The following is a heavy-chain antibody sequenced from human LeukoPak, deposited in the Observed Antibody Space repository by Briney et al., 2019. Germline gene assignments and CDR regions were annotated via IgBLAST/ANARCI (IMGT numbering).Heavy chain of an antibody. CDR3: ARVRHYYGSGSYSGWFDP. J-gene: IGHJ5*02. V-gene: IGHV4-38-2*01. CDR2: IYHSGST. D-gene: IGHD3-10*01. Sequence: ASETLSLTCAVSGYSISSGYYWGWIQQPPGKGLEWIGSIYHSGSTYYNPSLKSRVTISVDTSKNQFSLKLSSVTAADTAVYYCARVRHYYGSGSYSGWFDPWGQGTLVTVSS. CDR1: GYSISSGYY.